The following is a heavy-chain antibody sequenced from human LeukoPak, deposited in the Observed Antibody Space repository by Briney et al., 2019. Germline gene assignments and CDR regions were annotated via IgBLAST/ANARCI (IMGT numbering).Heavy chain of an antibody. CDR2: MNPNSGNT. V-gene: IGHV1-8*01. CDR3: ARGKQQWLVRAAFDI. D-gene: IGHD6-19*01. J-gene: IGHJ3*02. Sequence: ASVTVSCKASGYTFTSYDINWVRQAPGQGLEWMGWMNPNSGNTDYAQKFQGRVTMTRNTSISTAYMELSSLRSEDTAVYYCARGKQQWLVRAAFDIWGQGTMVTVSS. CDR1: GYTFTSYD.